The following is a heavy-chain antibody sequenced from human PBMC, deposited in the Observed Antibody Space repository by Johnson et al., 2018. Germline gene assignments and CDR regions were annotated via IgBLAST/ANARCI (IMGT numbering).Heavy chain of an antibody. CDR3: AKAVGSGYDGRDV. D-gene: IGHD3-10*01. CDR1: GGSITDDY. Sequence: QVQLQESGPGLVKPSESLSLTCTVSGGSITDDYWIWIRQPPGKGLEWIGYISYSGNTKYNPSLDSRVTISVDTSKTQFSLRLRSVPAADSAIYYCAKAVGSGYDGRDVWGKGTTVTVSS. J-gene: IGHJ6*04. CDR2: ISYSGNT. V-gene: IGHV4-59*01.